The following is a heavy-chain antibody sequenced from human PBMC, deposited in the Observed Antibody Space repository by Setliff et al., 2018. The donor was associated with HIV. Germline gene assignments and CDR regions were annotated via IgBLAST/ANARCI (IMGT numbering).Heavy chain of an antibody. J-gene: IGHJ6*03. CDR1: GGSFSEYY. Sequence: PSETLSLTCAVYGGSFSEYYWSWIRQSPGKGLEWIGEINHSGSTHYNPPLKSRATISVDTSKNQFSLRLNSVTAADTAVYYCARGATLLPGYSDRWEYFYMDVWGKGITVTVS. V-gene: IGHV4-34*01. CDR2: INHSGST. CDR3: ARGATLLPGYSDRWEYFYMDV. D-gene: IGHD5-12*01.